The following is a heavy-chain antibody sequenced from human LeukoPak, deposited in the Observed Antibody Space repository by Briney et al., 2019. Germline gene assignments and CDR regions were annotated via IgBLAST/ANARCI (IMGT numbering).Heavy chain of an antibody. Sequence: GGSLRLSCAASGFTFSSYAMHWVRQAPGKGLEWVAVISYDGSNKYYADSVKGRFTISRDNSKNTLYLQMNSLRAEDTAVYYCARCNGIAVAGTIPGGFDYWGQGTLVTVSS. D-gene: IGHD6-19*01. CDR1: GFTFSSYA. CDR3: ARCNGIAVAGTIPGGFDY. CDR2: ISYDGSNK. J-gene: IGHJ4*02. V-gene: IGHV3-30-3*01.